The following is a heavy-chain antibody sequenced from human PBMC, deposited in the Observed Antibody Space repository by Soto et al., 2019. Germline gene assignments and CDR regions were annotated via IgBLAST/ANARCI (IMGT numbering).Heavy chain of an antibody. J-gene: IGHJ4*02. CDR3: ARDRDPMTTVTEIGC. V-gene: IGHV3-33*01. CDR2: IWSDGSNK. Sequence: QVQLVESGGGVVQPGRSLRLSCAASGFTFSNYGMHWVRQAPGKGLEWVAVIWSDGSNKYYGDSVKGRFTISRDNSKNTLYLQMNSLRGEDMAVYYCARDRDPMTTVTEIGCWGQGTLVTVSS. CDR1: GFTFSNYG. D-gene: IGHD4-17*01.